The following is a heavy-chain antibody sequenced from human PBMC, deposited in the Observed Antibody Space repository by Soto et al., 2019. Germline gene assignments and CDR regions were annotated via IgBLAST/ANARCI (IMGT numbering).Heavy chain of an antibody. J-gene: IGHJ4*02. D-gene: IGHD2-2*01. V-gene: IGHV1-69*01. CDR3: ARERGGIVVVPAAMEGYFDY. Sequence: QVQLVQSGAEVKKPGSSVKVSCKASGGTFSSYAISWVRQAPGQGLEWMGGIIPIFGTANYARKFQGRVTITADESTSTAYMELSRLRSEDTAVYYCARERGGIVVVPAAMEGYFDYWGQGTLVTVSS. CDR1: GGTFSSYA. CDR2: IIPIFGTA.